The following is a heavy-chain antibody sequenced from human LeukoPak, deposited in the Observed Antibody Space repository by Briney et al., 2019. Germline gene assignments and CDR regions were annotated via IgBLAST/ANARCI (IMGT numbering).Heavy chain of an antibody. Sequence: GGSLRLSCAASGFTFSSYAMSWVRQAPGQGLEWVSAISGSGGSTYYADSVKGRSTISRDNSKNTLYLQMNSLRAEDTAVYYCAKGAIGLAVADLDYWGQGTLVTVSS. CDR2: ISGSGGST. CDR3: AKGAIGLAVADLDY. J-gene: IGHJ4*02. CDR1: GFTFSSYA. V-gene: IGHV3-23*01. D-gene: IGHD6-19*01.